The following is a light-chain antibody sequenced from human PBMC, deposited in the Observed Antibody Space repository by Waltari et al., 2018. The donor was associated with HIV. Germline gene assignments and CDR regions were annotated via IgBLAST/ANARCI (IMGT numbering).Light chain of an antibody. CDR1: QTISSY. V-gene: IGKV1-39*01. CDR3: QQSYSTPYT. J-gene: IGKJ2*01. CDR2: AAS. Sequence: IQMTQSPSSLSASVGDRVTITCRASQTISSYLNWYQQKLGKAPNLLIYAASRLQSGVPSRFSGSESGTDFTLNISSLQPEDLATYYCQQSYSTPYTFGQGTKLEIK.